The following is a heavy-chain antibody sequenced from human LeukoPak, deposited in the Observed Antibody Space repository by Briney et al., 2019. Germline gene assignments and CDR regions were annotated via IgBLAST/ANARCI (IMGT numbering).Heavy chain of an antibody. CDR2: IYYSGST. D-gene: IGHD3-22*01. Sequence: SETLSLTCAVSGGSISSGGYSWSWIRQPPGKGLEWIGYIYYSGSTYYNPSLKSRVTISVDTSKNQFSLKLSSVTAADTAVYYCARGPLRVYYDSSGYYEYWGQGTLVTVSS. CDR1: GGSISSGGYS. V-gene: IGHV4-30-4*07. CDR3: ARGPLRVYYDSSGYYEY. J-gene: IGHJ4*02.